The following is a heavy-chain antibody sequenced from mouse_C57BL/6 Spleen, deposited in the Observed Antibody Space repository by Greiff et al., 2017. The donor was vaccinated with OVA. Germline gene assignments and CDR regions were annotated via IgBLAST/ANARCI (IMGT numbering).Heavy chain of an antibody. D-gene: IGHD2-3*01. CDR3: ARGGDGYFEGYFDY. CDR1: GYTFTTYP. V-gene: IGHV1-47*01. Sequence: VKLVESGAELVKPGASVKMSCKASGYTFTTYPIEWMKQNHGKSLEWIGNFHPYNDDTKYNEKFKGKATLTVEKSSSTVYLELSRLTSDDSAVYYCARGGDGYFEGYFDYWGQGTTLTVSS. CDR2: FHPYNDDT. J-gene: IGHJ2*01.